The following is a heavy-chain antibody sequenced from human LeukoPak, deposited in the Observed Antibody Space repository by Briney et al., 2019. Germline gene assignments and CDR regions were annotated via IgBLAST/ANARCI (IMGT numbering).Heavy chain of an antibody. D-gene: IGHD1-26*01. Sequence: GGSLRLSCAASGFTFSSYEMNWVRQAPGKGLEWVAFIRYDGSNKYYADSVKGRFTISRDNSKNTLYLQMNSLRAEDTAVYYCAKDRRGSYYGRPYYYYYYMDVWGKGTTVTISS. J-gene: IGHJ6*03. CDR2: IRYDGSNK. CDR1: GFTFSSYE. V-gene: IGHV3-30*02. CDR3: AKDRRGSYYGRPYYYYYYMDV.